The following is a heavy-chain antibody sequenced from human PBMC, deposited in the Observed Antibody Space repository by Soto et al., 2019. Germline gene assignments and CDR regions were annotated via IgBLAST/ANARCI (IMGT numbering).Heavy chain of an antibody. CDR1: GGSISSGGYY. V-gene: IGHV4-31*03. D-gene: IGHD2-15*01. CDR2: IYYSGST. J-gene: IGHJ4*02. CDR3: ARERGPIGVVAATIDY. Sequence: QVQLQESGPGLVKPSQTLSLTCTVSGGSISSGGYYWSWIRQHPGKGLEWIGYIYYSGSTYYNPSLKRRVTISVDTSKNQFSLKLSSVTAADTAGDYCARERGPIGVVAATIDYWGQGTLVTVSS.